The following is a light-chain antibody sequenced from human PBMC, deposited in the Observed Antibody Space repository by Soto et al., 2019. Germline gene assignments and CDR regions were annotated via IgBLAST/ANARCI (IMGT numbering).Light chain of an antibody. V-gene: IGKV3-11*01. CDR3: QQRTNWPTST. CDR2: DAI. J-gene: IGKJ5*01. CDR1: QNVRSY. Sequence: EIVLTQSPATLSLSPGERATLSCRASQNVRSYLAWYQQKPGQAPGLLIHDAISRATGIPARFSGSGSGTDFTLTISSLEPEDFAVYYCQQRTNWPTSTFGQGTRLEIK.